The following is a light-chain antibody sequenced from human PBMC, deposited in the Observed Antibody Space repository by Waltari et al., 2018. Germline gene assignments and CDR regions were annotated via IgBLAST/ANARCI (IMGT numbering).Light chain of an antibody. V-gene: IGLV8-61*01. CDR1: SGSLSTTSF. CDR3: ALYMGSGIWV. Sequence: QTVVTQEPSLSVSPGGTVTLTCALSSGSLSTTSFATWYQPTPGQAPRTLVYKANARSSGVPDRFSGSILVNTAALTITGAQADDESDYYCALYMGSGIWVFGGGTRLTVL. J-gene: IGLJ3*02. CDR2: KAN.